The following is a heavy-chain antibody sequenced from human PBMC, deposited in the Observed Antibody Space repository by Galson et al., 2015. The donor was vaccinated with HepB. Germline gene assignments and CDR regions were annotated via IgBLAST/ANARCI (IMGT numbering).Heavy chain of an antibody. CDR1: GYSFTSYW. CDR2: IDPSDSYT. D-gene: IGHD2-8*01. V-gene: IGHV5-10-1*01. Sequence: QSGAEVKKPGESLRISCKGSGYSFTSYWISWVRQMPGKGLEWMGRIDPSDSYTNYSPSFQGHVTISADKSISTAYLQWSSLKASDTAMYYCARLGLMVYAPREFGYYYYGMDVWGQGTTVTVSS. CDR3: ARLGLMVYAPREFGYYYYGMDV. J-gene: IGHJ6*02.